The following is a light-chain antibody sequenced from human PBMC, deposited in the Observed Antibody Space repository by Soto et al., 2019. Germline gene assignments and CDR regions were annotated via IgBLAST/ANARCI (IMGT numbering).Light chain of an antibody. J-gene: IGLJ3*02. CDR2: DVS. Sequence: QAVVTQPRSVSGSPGQSVTISCTGTSSDVGGYDFVSWYQHYPGKAPKLIIYDVSHRPSGVPDRFSGSKSGNTASLTISGLQAEDEADYHCSSYAGSNTVGVFGGGTKLTVL. CDR1: SSDVGGYDF. V-gene: IGLV2-11*01. CDR3: SSYAGSNTVGV.